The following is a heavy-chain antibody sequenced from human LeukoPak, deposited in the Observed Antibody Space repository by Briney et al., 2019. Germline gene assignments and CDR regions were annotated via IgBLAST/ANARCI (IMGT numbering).Heavy chain of an antibody. Sequence: GGSLRLSCAASGFTFSSYWTSWVRQAPGKGLEWVANIKQDGSEKYYVDSVKGRFTISRDNAKNSLYLQMNSLRAEDTAVYYCARDLDAAAAGVYWFDPWGQGTLVTVSS. V-gene: IGHV3-7*01. D-gene: IGHD6-13*01. CDR2: IKQDGSEK. J-gene: IGHJ5*02. CDR1: GFTFSSYW. CDR3: ARDLDAAAAGVYWFDP.